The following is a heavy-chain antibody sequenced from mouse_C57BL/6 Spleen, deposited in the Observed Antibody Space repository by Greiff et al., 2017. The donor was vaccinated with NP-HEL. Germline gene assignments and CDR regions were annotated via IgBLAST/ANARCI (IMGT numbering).Heavy chain of an antibody. D-gene: IGHD1-1*01. V-gene: IGHV1-55*01. Sequence: QVQLQQPGAELVKPGASVKMSCKASGYTFTSYWITWVKQRPGQGLEWIGDISPGSGSTNYNEKFKSKATLTVDTSSSTAYMQLSSLTSEDSAVYYCARRHYYGSSHWYFDVWGTGTTVTVSS. CDR3: ARRHYYGSSHWYFDV. J-gene: IGHJ1*03. CDR2: ISPGSGST. CDR1: GYTFTSYW.